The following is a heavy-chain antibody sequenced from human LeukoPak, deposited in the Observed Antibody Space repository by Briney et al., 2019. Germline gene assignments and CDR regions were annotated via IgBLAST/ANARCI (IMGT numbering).Heavy chain of an antibody. Sequence: GGSLRLSCAASGFAFSYYSLSWVRQAPGKGLEWVSSISSGSSYIFYADSVKGRFTTSRDNAKNSLYLLMNSLRADDTAVYYCARASDGDYGRAAFDYWGQGSLVTVSS. J-gene: IGHJ4*02. D-gene: IGHD4-17*01. CDR1: GFAFSYYS. CDR2: ISSGSSYI. V-gene: IGHV3-21*01. CDR3: ARASDGDYGRAAFDY.